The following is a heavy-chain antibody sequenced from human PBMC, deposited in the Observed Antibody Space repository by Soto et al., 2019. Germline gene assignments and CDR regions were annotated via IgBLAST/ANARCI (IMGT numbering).Heavy chain of an antibody. CDR2: IIPIFGTA. J-gene: IGHJ5*02. Sequence: SVKVYCQASGDTYSSYAISWVRQETGQGLEWMGGIIPIFGTANYAQKFQGRVTITADESTSTAYMELSSLRSEDTAVYYCARDWEYGDYVSWFDPWGQGTLVTGSS. CDR1: GDTYSSYA. CDR3: ARDWEYGDYVSWFDP. D-gene: IGHD4-17*01. V-gene: IGHV1-69*13.